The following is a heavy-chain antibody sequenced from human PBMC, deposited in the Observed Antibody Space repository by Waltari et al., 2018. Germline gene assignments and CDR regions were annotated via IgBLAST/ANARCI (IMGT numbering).Heavy chain of an antibody. CDR3: ARAQLTMARNLDL. D-gene: IGHD3-10*01. V-gene: IGHV3-74*01. Sequence: EVQLVESGGGLVQPGGSLGLSCVTSGFTFSSYWMHWVRQVPGKGLVWVSRISSDGSTTSYADSVKGRFTISIDNAKNTLYLQMNSLRADDTSVYYCARAQLTMARNLDLWGRGTLVTVSS. J-gene: IGHJ2*01. CDR2: ISSDGSTT. CDR1: GFTFSSYW.